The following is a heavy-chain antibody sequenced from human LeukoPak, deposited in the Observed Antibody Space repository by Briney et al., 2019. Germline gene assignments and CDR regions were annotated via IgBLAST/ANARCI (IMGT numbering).Heavy chain of an antibody. CDR2: IYRSGST. CDR3: ARSGIAAAGVLDY. CDR1: GGSISSSNW. V-gene: IGHV4-4*02. Sequence: PSGTLSLTCAVSGGSISSSNWWSWVRQPPGKGLEWIGEIYRSGSTNYNPSLKSRVTISVDKSKNQFSLKLSSVTAADTAVYYCARSGIAAAGVLDYWGQGTLVTVSS. D-gene: IGHD6-13*01. J-gene: IGHJ4*02.